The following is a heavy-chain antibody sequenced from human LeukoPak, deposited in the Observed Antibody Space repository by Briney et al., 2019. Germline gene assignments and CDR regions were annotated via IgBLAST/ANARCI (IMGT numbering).Heavy chain of an antibody. CDR3: ATRLSSGWYYFDY. CDR1: GYSFTSYW. Sequence: GESLKISCEGSGYSFTSYWISWVRQMPGNGLEWMGRIDPSDSYTNYSPSFQGHVTISADKSISTAYLQWSSLKASGTAMYYCATRLSSGWYYFDYWGLGTLVTVSS. CDR2: IDPSDSYT. D-gene: IGHD6-13*01. J-gene: IGHJ4*02. V-gene: IGHV5-10-1*01.